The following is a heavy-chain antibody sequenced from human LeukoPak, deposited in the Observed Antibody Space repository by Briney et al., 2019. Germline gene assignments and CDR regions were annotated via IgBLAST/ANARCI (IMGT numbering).Heavy chain of an antibody. D-gene: IGHD1-20*01. Sequence: GGSLRLSCAASGFTFSSYAMSWVRQAPGKGLEWVSAISGSGGSTYYADSVKGRFTISRDNSKNTLYLQMNSLRAEDTAVYYCAKKKGYXXXXXIXYXDYWGXGTLVTV. J-gene: IGHJ4*02. CDR3: AKKKGYXXXXXIXYXDY. V-gene: IGHV3-23*01. CDR2: ISGSGGST. CDR1: GFTFSSYA.